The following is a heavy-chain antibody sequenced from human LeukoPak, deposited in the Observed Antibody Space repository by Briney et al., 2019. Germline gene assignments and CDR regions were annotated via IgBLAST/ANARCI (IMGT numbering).Heavy chain of an antibody. V-gene: IGHV4-59*01. CDR2: IYYSGST. CDR3: ARDGGDFWSGYYVY. D-gene: IGHD3-3*01. J-gene: IGHJ4*02. CDR1: GGSISSYY. Sequence: SETLSLTCTVSGGSISSYYWSWIRQPPGKGLEWIGYIYYSGSTNYNPSLKSRVTISVDTSKNQFSLKLSSVTAADTAVYYCARDGGDFWSGYYVYWVQGTLVTVSS.